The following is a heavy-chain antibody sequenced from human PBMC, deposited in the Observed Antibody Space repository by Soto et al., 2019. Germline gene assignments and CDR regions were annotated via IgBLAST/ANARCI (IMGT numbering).Heavy chain of an antibody. Sequence: GGSLRLSCAASGFTFSSYWMHWVRQAPGKGLVWVSRINSDGSSTSYADSVKGRFTISRDNAKNTLYLQMNSLRAEDTAVYYCARDPSTWIWFGESPLDYWGQGTLVTV. CDR3: ARDPSTWIWFGESPLDY. CDR1: GFTFSSYW. D-gene: IGHD3-10*01. V-gene: IGHV3-74*01. CDR2: INSDGSST. J-gene: IGHJ4*02.